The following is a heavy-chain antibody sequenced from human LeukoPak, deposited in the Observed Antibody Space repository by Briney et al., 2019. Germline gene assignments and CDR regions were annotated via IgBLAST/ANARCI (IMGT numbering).Heavy chain of an antibody. J-gene: IGHJ4*02. V-gene: IGHV3-21*01. CDR1: GFTFSSYS. CDR3: AREEVRGVSD. D-gene: IGHD3-10*01. Sequence: GGSLRLSCAASGFTFSSYSMNWVRQAPGKGLEWVSSISSSSSYIYYADSVKGRFTISRDNAKNSLYLQMNSLRAEDMAVYYCAREEVRGVSDWGQGTLVTVSS. CDR2: ISSSSSYI.